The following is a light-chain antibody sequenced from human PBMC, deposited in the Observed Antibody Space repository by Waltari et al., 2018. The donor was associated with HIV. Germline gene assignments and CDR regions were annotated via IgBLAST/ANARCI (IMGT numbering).Light chain of an antibody. CDR2: EVY. CDR1: SSDVGGNTS. CDR3: SSYAGINTYVL. Sequence: QSALTQPPSASGSPGQSVTISCNGTSSDVGGNTSVSWYQQYPGKAPRLLIYEVYKRPSGVPHRFSGSKSGNTASLTVAGLQAEDEANYYCSSYAGINTYVLFGGGTKLTVL. V-gene: IGLV2-8*01. J-gene: IGLJ2*01.